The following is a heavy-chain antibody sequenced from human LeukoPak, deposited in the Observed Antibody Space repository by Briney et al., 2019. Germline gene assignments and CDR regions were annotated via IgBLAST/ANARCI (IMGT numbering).Heavy chain of an antibody. V-gene: IGHV4-59*01. CDR3: ARSPGYYYYYMDV. Sequence: PSETLSLTCTVSGGSISSYYWSWIRQPPGKGLGWIGYIYYSGSTNYNPSLKSRVTISADTSKNQFSLKLSSVTAADTAVYYCARSPGYYYYYMDVWGKGTTVTVSS. CDR1: GGSISSYY. J-gene: IGHJ6*03. CDR2: IYYSGST.